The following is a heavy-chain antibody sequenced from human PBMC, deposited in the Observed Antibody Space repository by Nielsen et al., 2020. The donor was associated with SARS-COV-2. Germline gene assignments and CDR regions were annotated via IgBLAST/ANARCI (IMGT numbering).Heavy chain of an antibody. D-gene: IGHD6-13*01. Sequence: ASVKVSCKASGYTFTSYGISWVRQAPGQGLEWMGWISAYNGNTNYAQKLQGRVTMTTDTSTSTAYMELRSLRSDDTAVYYCARDDGSSWYMGYYYYYGMDVWGQGTTVTVSS. J-gene: IGHJ6*02. CDR3: ARDDGSSWYMGYYYYYGMDV. CDR1: GYTFTSYG. V-gene: IGHV1-18*01. CDR2: ISAYNGNT.